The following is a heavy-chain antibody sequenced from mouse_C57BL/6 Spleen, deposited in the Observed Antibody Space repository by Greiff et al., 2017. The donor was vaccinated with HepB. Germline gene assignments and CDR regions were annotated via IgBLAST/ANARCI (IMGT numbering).Heavy chain of an antibody. CDR2: IYPGDGDT. CDR3: AELGRRAMDY. V-gene: IGHV1-82*01. CDR1: GYAFSSSW. Sequence: VQLQQSGPELVKPGASVKISCKASGYAFSSSWMNWVKQRPGKGLEWIGRIYPGDGDTNYNGKFKGKATLTADKSSSTAYMQLSSLTSEDSAVYFCAELGRRAMDYWGQGTSVTVSS. J-gene: IGHJ4*01. D-gene: IGHD4-1*01.